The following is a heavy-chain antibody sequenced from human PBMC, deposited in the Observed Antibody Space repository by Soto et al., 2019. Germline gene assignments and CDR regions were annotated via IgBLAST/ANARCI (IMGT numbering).Heavy chain of an antibody. D-gene: IGHD6-19*01. J-gene: IGHJ4*02. CDR3: ARDGRSSYGSGWYSFDY. CDR1: GYTFTSYY. V-gene: IGHV1-46*01. CDR2: INPSGGST. Sequence: QVQLVQSWAEVKKPVASVKVSCKASGYTFTSYYMHWVRQAPGQGLEWMGIINPSGGSTSYAQKFQGILTMTRDTSTSTVYMELSSLRSEATAVYYCARDGRSSYGSGWYSFDYWCQGTLVTVSS.